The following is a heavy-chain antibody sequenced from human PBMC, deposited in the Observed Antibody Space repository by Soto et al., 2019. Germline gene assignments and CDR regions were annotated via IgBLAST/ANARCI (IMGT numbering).Heavy chain of an antibody. J-gene: IGHJ4*02. Sequence: PGGSLRLSCAASGFTFSSYGMHWVRQAPGKGLEWVAVISYDGSNKYYADSVKGRFTISRDNSKNTLYLQMNSLRAEDTAVYYCAKDGGRYREKYYFDYWGQGTLVTVSS. V-gene: IGHV3-30*18. CDR1: GFTFSSYG. D-gene: IGHD1-26*01. CDR3: AKDGGRYREKYYFDY. CDR2: ISYDGSNK.